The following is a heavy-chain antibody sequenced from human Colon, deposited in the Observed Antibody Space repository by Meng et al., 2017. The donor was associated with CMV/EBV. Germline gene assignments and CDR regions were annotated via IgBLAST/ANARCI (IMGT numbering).Heavy chain of an antibody. J-gene: IGHJ3*02. CDR2: INHSGST. CDR1: GGSFSGYY. D-gene: IGHD6-13*01. Sequence: SETLSLTCAVYGGSFSGYYWSWIRQPPGKGLEWIGEINHSGSTNYNPSLKSRVTISVDTSKNQFSLKLSSVTAADTAVYYCARSDSSSHLGGWAFDIWGQGSMVTVSS. CDR3: ARSDSSSHLGGWAFDI. V-gene: IGHV4-34*01.